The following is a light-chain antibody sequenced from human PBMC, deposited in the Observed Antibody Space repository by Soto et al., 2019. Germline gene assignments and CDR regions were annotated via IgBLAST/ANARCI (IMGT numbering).Light chain of an antibody. V-gene: IGKV1-39*01. Sequence: DIQMTQSPSSLSASVGDRVTITCRASQTISTYLNWYQQNPGKAPKLLIYAASNLQNEVPSRFSGSGSGTDFTLTISSLQPEDFATYYCQKSSSIPYTFGQGTKLEIK. CDR1: QTISTY. CDR3: QKSSSIPYT. J-gene: IGKJ2*01. CDR2: AAS.